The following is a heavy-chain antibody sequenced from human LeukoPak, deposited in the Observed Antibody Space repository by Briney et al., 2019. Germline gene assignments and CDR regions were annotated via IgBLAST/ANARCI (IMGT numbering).Heavy chain of an antibody. D-gene: IGHD6-13*01. CDR1: GFTFSTYT. CDR2: VSDSSDV. Sequence: GGSLRLSCAASGFTFSTYTMNWVRQAPGKGLEWVSTVSDSSDVHYSDSVKGRFTISRDNARNSLYLQMNSLRDEDTAVYYCAGSTWETHFDCWGQGSLVTVSS. J-gene: IGHJ4*02. CDR3: AGSTWETHFDC. V-gene: IGHV3-48*02.